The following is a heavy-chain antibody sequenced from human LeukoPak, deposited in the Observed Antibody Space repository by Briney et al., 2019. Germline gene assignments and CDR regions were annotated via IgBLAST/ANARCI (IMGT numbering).Heavy chain of an antibody. CDR2: ISSSSSTI. Sequence: GGSLRLSCAASGFTFSSYSMNWVRQAPGKGLEWVSYISSSSSTIYYADSVKGRFTISRDNSKNTLYLQMNSLRAEDTAVYYCARDYCSSTSCYNRFDPWGQGTLVTVSS. D-gene: IGHD2-2*02. V-gene: IGHV3-48*01. J-gene: IGHJ5*02. CDR3: ARDYCSSTSCYNRFDP. CDR1: GFTFSSYS.